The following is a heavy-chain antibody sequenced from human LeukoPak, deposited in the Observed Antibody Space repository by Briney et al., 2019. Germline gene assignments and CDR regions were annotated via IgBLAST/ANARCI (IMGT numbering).Heavy chain of an antibody. CDR3: TRDVNLNFFDV. D-gene: IGHD3-9*01. J-gene: IGHJ2*01. CDR1: GFTFSSHW. V-gene: IGHV3-74*01. Sequence: PGGSLRLSCAASGFTFSSHWMHWVRQAPGKGLVWVSRISLDGTVTSYADSVRGRFTVSGDNAKNTLYLQMNSLRAEDTAVYYCTRDVNLNFFDVWGRGTLVTVSS. CDR2: ISLDGTVT.